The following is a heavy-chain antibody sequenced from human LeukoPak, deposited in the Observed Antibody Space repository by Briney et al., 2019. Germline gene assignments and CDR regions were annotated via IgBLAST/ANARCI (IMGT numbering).Heavy chain of an antibody. D-gene: IGHD6-25*01. Sequence: PGGSLRLSCAASGFTFNTYSINWVRQAPGKGLEWLSYISNSGSTTYYADSVKGRFTISRDNTKSSLFLQMRSLRDEDTAVYYCARDSGNSFDYWGQGTLVTVSS. J-gene: IGHJ4*02. CDR2: ISNSGSTT. CDR3: ARDSGNSFDY. CDR1: GFTFNTYS. V-gene: IGHV3-48*02.